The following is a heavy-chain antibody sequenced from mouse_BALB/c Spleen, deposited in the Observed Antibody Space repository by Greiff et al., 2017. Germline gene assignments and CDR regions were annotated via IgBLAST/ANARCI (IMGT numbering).Heavy chain of an antibody. CDR1: GFTFSSFG. Sequence: EVQRVESGGGLVQPGGSRKLSCAASGFTFSSFGMHWVRQAPEKGLEWVAYISSGSSTIYYADTVKGRFTISRDNPKNTLFLQMTSLRSEDTAMYYCARSGGAMDYWGQGTSVTVSS. V-gene: IGHV5-17*02. CDR3: ARSGGAMDY. J-gene: IGHJ4*01. CDR2: ISSGSSTI.